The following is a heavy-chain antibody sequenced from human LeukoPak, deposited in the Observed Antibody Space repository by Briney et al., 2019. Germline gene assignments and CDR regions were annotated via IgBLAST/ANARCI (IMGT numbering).Heavy chain of an antibody. CDR2: IYYSGST. CDR3: ARVYAAQLTYWYFDL. CDR1: GGSLSSGDYY. J-gene: IGHJ2*01. D-gene: IGHD2-8*01. Sequence: PSETLSLTCTVSGGSLSSGDYYWSWIRQPPGKGLEWIGNIYYSGSTYYNPSLRSRVTISVDTSKNQFSLKLSSVTAADTAVYYCARVYAAQLTYWYFDLWGRGTLVTVSS. V-gene: IGHV4-30-4*01.